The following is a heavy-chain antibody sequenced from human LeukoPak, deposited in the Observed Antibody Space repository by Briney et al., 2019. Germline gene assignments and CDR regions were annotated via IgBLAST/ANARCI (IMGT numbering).Heavy chain of an antibody. CDR1: EYTFTAYY. D-gene: IGHD5-18*01. CDR2: INPNSGGT. Sequence: ASVKVSCKAYEYTFTAYYMHWVRQAPGQGLEWMGWINPNSGGTNYAEKFQGRVTITADESTSTAYMELSSLRSEDTAVYYCARDRYSYDLYYYYGMDVWGQGTTVTVSS. V-gene: IGHV1-2*02. CDR3: ARDRYSYDLYYYYGMDV. J-gene: IGHJ6*02.